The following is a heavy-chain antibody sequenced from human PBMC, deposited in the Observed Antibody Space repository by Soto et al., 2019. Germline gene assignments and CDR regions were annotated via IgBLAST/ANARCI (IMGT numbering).Heavy chain of an antibody. CDR1: GGTFSSYA. V-gene: IGHV1-69*12. CDR3: ARDRGPSSGYYPYWFDP. CDR2: IIPIFGTA. J-gene: IGHJ5*02. D-gene: IGHD3-22*01. Sequence: QVQLVQSGAEVKKPGSSVKVSCKASGGTFSSYAITWVRQAPGQGLEWMGGIIPIFGTANYAQKIQARVTIAAYESTSPAYMELSSLRSEDTAVYYCARDRGPSSGYYPYWFDPCGHGTLVTVSS.